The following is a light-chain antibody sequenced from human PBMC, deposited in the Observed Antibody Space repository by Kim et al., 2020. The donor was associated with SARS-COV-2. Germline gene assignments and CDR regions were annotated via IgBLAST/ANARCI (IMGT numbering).Light chain of an antibody. J-gene: IGLJ2*01. CDR3: NSRDSNDNVV. CDR2: GKN. V-gene: IGLV3-19*01. Sequence: VALGQTVRITCQGDSRRSYYANWYKKKPGQAPIVVIYGKNNRPSGIPDRCSGYSSGNTASLTITGTQAGDEADYYCNSRDSNDNVVFGGGTQRTVL. CDR1: SRRSYY.